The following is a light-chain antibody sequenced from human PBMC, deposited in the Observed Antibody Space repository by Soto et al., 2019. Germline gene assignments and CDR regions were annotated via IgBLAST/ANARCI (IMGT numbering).Light chain of an antibody. J-gene: IGKJ1*01. Sequence: EIGLTQSPGTLSLSLGERATLSCRASQSVSSSYLAWYQQKPGQAPRLLIYGASSRATGIPDRFSGSGSGTDFTLTISRLEPEDFAVYYCQQYGSSPEWTFGQGTKVDIK. CDR3: QQYGSSPEWT. V-gene: IGKV3-20*01. CDR2: GAS. CDR1: QSVSSSY.